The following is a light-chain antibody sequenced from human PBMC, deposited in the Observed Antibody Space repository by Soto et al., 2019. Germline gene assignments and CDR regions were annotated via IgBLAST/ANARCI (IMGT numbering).Light chain of an antibody. Sequence: QSVLTQPASVSGSPGQSITISCAGTSSDVGGYNYVSWYQQHPGKAPKLMIYDVSNRPSGVSNRFSGSKSGNTASLTISGLQAEDEADYYCSSYTSSSNSYVLGTGTKVTVL. CDR1: SSDVGGYNY. CDR2: DVS. CDR3: SSYTSSSNSYV. V-gene: IGLV2-14*01. J-gene: IGLJ1*01.